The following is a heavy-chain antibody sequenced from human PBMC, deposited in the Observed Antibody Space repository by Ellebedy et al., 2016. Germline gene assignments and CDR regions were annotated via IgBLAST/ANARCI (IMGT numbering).Heavy chain of an antibody. D-gene: IGHD2-2*01. CDR1: GFTFSSYS. V-gene: IGHV3-21*01. Sequence: GESLKISCAASGFTFSSYSLNWVRQAPGKGLEWVSSITGSSNYIYYVDSVKGRFTISRDNAKNSLYLQMNSLRAEDTAVYYCARDCSSSTCYAGRGSFDYWGQGTLVTVSS. J-gene: IGHJ4*02. CDR2: ITGSSNYI. CDR3: ARDCSSSTCYAGRGSFDY.